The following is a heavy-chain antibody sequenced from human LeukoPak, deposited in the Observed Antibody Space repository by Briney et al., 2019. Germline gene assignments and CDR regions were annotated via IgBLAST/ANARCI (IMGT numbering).Heavy chain of an antibody. Sequence: GGSLRLSCAASQFSFSSYSFNWVRQAPGQGLEWVSSINKGATHMYYADSVKGRFTISRDNAKNSLYLQMNSLRAEDTAVYYYARVAAAADGDFDYWGQGTLVTVSS. J-gene: IGHJ4*02. V-gene: IGHV3-21*01. CDR1: QFSFSSYS. CDR2: INKGATHM. CDR3: ARVAAAADGDFDY. D-gene: IGHD6-13*01.